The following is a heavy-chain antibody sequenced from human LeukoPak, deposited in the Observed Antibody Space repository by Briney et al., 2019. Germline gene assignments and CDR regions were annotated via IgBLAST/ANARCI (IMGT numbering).Heavy chain of an antibody. CDR2: INPSGGST. V-gene: IGHV1-46*01. Sequence: ASVKVSCKASGYTFTSYYMHWVRQAPGQGLEWMGIINPSGGSTSYAQKFQGRVTMTRDTSTSTVYMELSSLRSEDTAVYYCARERGYSGYALYYFDYWGQGTLVTVSS. J-gene: IGHJ4*02. D-gene: IGHD5-12*01. CDR1: GYTFTSYY. CDR3: ARERGYSGYALYYFDY.